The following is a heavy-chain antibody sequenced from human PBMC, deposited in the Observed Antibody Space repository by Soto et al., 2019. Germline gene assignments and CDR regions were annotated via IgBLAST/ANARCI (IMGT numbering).Heavy chain of an antibody. CDR2: INHSGST. D-gene: IGHD3-10*01. CDR1: GGSFSGYY. J-gene: IGHJ6*02. V-gene: IGHV4-34*01. CDR3: ARGGRGGYYYYGMDV. Sequence: KTSETLCLTCAVYGGSFSGYYWSWIRQPPGKGLEWIGEINHSGSTNYNPSLKSRVTISVDTSKNQFSLKLSSVTAADTAVYYCARGGRGGYYYYGMDVWGQGTTVT.